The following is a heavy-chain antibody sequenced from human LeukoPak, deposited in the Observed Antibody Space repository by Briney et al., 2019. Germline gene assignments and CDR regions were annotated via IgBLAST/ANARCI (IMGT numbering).Heavy chain of an antibody. V-gene: IGHV1-69*04. D-gene: IGHD2-15*01. CDR1: GYTFTSYA. CDR2: IIPIFGIA. J-gene: IGHJ4*02. CDR3: ASGGALGYCSGGSCQPIDY. Sequence: SVKVSCKASGYTFTSYAMHWVRQAPGQRLEWMGRIIPIFGIANYAQKFQGRVTITADKSTSTAYMELSSLRSEDTAVYYCASGGALGYCSGGSCQPIDYWGQGTLVTVSS.